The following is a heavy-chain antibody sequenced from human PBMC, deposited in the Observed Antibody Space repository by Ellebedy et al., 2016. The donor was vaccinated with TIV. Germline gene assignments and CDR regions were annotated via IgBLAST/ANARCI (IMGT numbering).Heavy chain of an antibody. CDR3: ERVVWQQTGSYALDI. V-gene: IGHV4-39*07. D-gene: IGHD2-8*02. CDR1: GGSISGYY. J-gene: IGHJ3*02. CDR2: IYYSGST. Sequence: MPGGSLRLSCTVSGGSISGYYWGWIRQPPGKGLEWIGCIYYSGSTYSNPSLKSRVTISVDTSTNQFSLKLISVTAADTAVYYCERVVWQQTGSYALDIWGQGTMVTVSS.